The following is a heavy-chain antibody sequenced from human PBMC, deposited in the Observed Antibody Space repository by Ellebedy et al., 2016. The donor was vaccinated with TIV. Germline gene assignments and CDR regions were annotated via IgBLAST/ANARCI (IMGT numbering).Heavy chain of an antibody. CDR3: ARGRPYAMDV. CDR2: INPSDGST. J-gene: IGHJ6*02. CDR1: GYTFTTYH. V-gene: IGHV1-46*01. Sequence: AASVKVSCKPSGYTFTTYHIHWVRQAPGQGLEWMGIINPSDGSTTYAQKFQGRVIMTRDTSTITVYMVLSSLRSEDMAVDYYARGRPYAMDVWGQGTTVTVSS.